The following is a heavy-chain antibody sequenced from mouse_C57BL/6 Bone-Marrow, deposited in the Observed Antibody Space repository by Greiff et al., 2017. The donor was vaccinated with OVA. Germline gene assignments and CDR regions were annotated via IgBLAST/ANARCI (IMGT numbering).Heavy chain of an antibody. CDR2: IWSGGST. D-gene: IGHD2-3*01. CDR3: ARKADYDGYYERPWFAY. Sequence: QVQLKQSGPGLVQPSQSLSITCTVSGFSLTSYGVHWVRQSPGKGLEWLGVIWSGGSTDYNAAFISRLSISKDNSKSQVFFKMNSLQADDTAIYYCARKADYDGYYERPWFAYWGQGTLVTVSA. CDR1: GFSLTSYG. V-gene: IGHV2-2*01. J-gene: IGHJ3*01.